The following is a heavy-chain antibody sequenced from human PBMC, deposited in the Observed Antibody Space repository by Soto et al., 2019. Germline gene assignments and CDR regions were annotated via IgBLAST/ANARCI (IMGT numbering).Heavy chain of an antibody. Sequence: EVQLVESGGGLVKPGGSLRLSCAASGFSLRSYSMNWVRQAPGKGLEWVSSISSSSNNIYYADSVKGRFTISRDNAKNSLLLQVISLRDDDTAGYFCARDLTTATGAFDYWGQGTLVTVSS. CDR3: ARDLTTATGAFDY. V-gene: IGHV3-21*01. J-gene: IGHJ4*02. D-gene: IGHD6-13*01. CDR2: ISSSSNNI. CDR1: GFSLRSYS.